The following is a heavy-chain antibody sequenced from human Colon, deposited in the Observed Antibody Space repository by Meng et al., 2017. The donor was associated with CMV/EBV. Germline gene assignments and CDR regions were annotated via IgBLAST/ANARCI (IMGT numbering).Heavy chain of an antibody. CDR2: VDPNSGGT. D-gene: IGHD2-8*02. CDR1: GYTFTGYY. V-gene: IGHV1-2*02. J-gene: IGHJ4*02. CDR3: ARKMGVYYFDY. Sequence: QVQLVQSGAEVKKPXXSXKVSCKASGYTFTGYYMHWVRQAPGQGLEWMGWVDPNSGGTNYAQKFQGRVTMTRDTSINTAYMELSRLRSDDTAVYYCARKMGVYYFDYWGQGTLVTVSS.